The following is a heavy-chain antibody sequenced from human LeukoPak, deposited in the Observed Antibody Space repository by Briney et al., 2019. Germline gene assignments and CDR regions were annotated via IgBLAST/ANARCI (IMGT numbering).Heavy chain of an antibody. CDR1: GFTFSSYE. CDR2: ISSSSSTI. Sequence: GGSLRLSCAASGFTFSSYEMNWVRQAPGKGLEWVSYISSSSSTIYYADSVKGRFTISRDNAKNSLYLQMNSLRAEDTAVYYCAREGVAVRGALNWFDPWGQGTLVTVSS. D-gene: IGHD3-10*01. CDR3: AREGVAVRGALNWFDP. J-gene: IGHJ5*02. V-gene: IGHV3-48*01.